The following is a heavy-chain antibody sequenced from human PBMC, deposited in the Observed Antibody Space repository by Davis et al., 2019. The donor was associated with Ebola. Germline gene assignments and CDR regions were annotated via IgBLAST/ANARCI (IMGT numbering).Heavy chain of an antibody. CDR1: GFTFSTYS. CDR2: ISSDSDYI. Sequence: GGSLRLSCAASGFTFSTYSMSWVRQAPGKGLEWVSSISSDSDYIYYADSAKGRFTISRDNAKNSLYLQMNSLRAEDTAVYYCARDRSGTSGWSPFDVWGQGTTVTVSS. CDR3: ARDRSGTSGWSPFDV. V-gene: IGHV3-21*01. J-gene: IGHJ6*02. D-gene: IGHD6-19*01.